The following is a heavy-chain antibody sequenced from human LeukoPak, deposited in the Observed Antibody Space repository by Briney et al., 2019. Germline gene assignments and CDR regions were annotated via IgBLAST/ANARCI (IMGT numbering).Heavy chain of an antibody. Sequence: SVKVSCKASGGTISSHAINWVRQAPGQGLEWMGGIIPIFDTANYAQKFQGRVTITADKSTSTAYMELSSLRSEDTAVYYCARVAAMVTYNYYYYMDVWGKGTTVTVSS. V-gene: IGHV1-69*06. J-gene: IGHJ6*03. CDR1: GGTISSHA. D-gene: IGHD5-18*01. CDR2: IIPIFDTA. CDR3: ARVAAMVTYNYYYYMDV.